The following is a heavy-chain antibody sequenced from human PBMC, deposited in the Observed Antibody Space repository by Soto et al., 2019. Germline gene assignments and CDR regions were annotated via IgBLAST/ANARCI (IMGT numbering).Heavy chain of an antibody. CDR3: ARNKLTSGIDYFDS. J-gene: IGHJ4*02. D-gene: IGHD5-12*01. CDR2: ISPRNGDT. V-gene: IGHV1-2*06. CDR1: GYIFTDYH. Sequence: ASVKVSCKTSGYIFTDYHVHWVRQAPGQGLEWMGRISPRNGDTHYAQKFQDRVTMTRDTSTSTVYMEMKTLRSDDTAIFFCARNKLTSGIDYFDSWGQGTLVTVSS.